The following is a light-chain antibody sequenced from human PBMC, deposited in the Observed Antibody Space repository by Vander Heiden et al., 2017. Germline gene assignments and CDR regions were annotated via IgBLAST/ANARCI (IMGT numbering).Light chain of an antibody. Sequence: QSVMTQPPSASGTPGQWVTISCSGTRSNIGNNYVYWYQQFPGTAPKLLIYKNSHRPSGGPDRFSGSRSGTSAYLDISGLRSEDEADYYCAAWDESLSGWVFGGGTKLTVL. V-gene: IGLV1-47*01. CDR3: AAWDESLSGWV. CDR2: KNS. CDR1: RSNIGNNY. J-gene: IGLJ3*02.